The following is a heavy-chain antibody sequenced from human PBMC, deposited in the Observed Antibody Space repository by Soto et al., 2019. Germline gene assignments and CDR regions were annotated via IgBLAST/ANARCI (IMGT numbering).Heavy chain of an antibody. CDR3: ARGIKYDNSSVDSLFDP. Sequence: SETQSLPSTVPGGSINTGDYSWTWIRQPPGKGLEWIGYIYHTGTTYYNMSLKSRVTISVDRSKNQFSLKLSSVTAADTAVYYCARGIKYDNSSVDSLFDPLRQGTLDTSP. J-gene: IGHJ5*02. V-gene: IGHV4-30-2*01. CDR1: GGSINTGDYS. CDR2: IYHTGTT. D-gene: IGHD3-22*01.